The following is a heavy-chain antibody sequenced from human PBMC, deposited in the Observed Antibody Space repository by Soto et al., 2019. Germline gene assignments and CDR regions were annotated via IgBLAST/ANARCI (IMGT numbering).Heavy chain of an antibody. CDR1: GGSISSGGYY. Sequence: SETLSLTCTVSGGSISSGGYYWSWIRQPPGKGLEWIGYIYHSGSTYYNPSLKSRVTISLDMSKNQFSLNLSSVTAADTAVYYCARDAERVPAAFDSWGQGTLVTVSS. V-gene: IGHV4-30-2*01. D-gene: IGHD2-2*01. CDR3: ARDAERVPAAFDS. CDR2: IYHSGST. J-gene: IGHJ4*02.